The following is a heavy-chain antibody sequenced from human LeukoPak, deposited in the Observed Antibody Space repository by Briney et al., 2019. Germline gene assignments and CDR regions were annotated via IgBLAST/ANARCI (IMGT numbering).Heavy chain of an antibody. CDR3: ARQGYCSSTSCQYYYYYGMDV. Sequence: ASVKVSCKASGGTFISYAINWVRQATGQGLEWMGWMNPNSGNTGYAQKFQGRVTMTRNTSISTAYMELSSLRSEDTAVYYCARQGYCSSTSCQYYYYYGMDVWGQGTTVTVSS. D-gene: IGHD2-2*01. V-gene: IGHV1-8*02. J-gene: IGHJ6*02. CDR1: GGTFISYA. CDR2: MNPNSGNT.